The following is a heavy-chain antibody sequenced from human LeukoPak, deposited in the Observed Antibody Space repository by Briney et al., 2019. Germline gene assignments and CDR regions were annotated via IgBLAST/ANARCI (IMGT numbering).Heavy chain of an antibody. CDR2: IKSKTDGGTT. V-gene: IGHV3-15*01. Sequence: GGSLRLSCAASGFTFSNAWMSWDRQAPGKGLEWVGRIKSKTDGGTTDYAAPVKGRFTISRDDSKNTLYLQMNSLKTEDTAVYYCTTDGKGYSYGLYYYYMDVWGKGTTVTVSS. CDR3: TTDGKGYSYGLYYYYMDV. J-gene: IGHJ6*03. CDR1: GFTFSNAW. D-gene: IGHD5-18*01.